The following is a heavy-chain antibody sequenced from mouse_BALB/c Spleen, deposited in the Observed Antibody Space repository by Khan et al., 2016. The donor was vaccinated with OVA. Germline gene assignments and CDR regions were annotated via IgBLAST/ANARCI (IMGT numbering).Heavy chain of an antibody. CDR1: GYTFTTYT. V-gene: IGHV1-4*01. CDR3: VREGAYYRSDGWFAY. Sequence: QVQLQQSGAELARPGASVKMSCKASGYTFTTYTIHWVKQRPGQGLEWIGYIIPSNDYTNYNQKFKDRATLTADKSSSQAYMQLSSLTSEDSAVYYCVREGAYYRSDGWFAYWGQGTLVTVSA. D-gene: IGHD2-14*01. J-gene: IGHJ3*01. CDR2: IIPSNDYT.